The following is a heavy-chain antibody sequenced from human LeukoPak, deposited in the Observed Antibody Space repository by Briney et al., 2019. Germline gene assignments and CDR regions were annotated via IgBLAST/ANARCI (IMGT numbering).Heavy chain of an antibody. CDR2: IYYSGST. V-gene: IGHV4-39*01. CDR1: GGSISSSSYY. J-gene: IGHJ4*02. CDR3: ARLWQQHVGYFDY. Sequence: SETLSLTCTVSGGSISSSSYYWGWIRQPPGKGLEWIGSIYYSGSTYYNPSLKSRVTISVDTSKNQFSLKLSSVTAADTAVYYCARLWQQHVGYFDYWGQGTLVTVSS. D-gene: IGHD6-6*01.